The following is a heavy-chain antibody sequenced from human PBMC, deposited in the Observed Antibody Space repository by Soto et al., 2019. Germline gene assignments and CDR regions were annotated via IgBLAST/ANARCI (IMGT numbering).Heavy chain of an antibody. CDR2: IRRNAYGGTT. CDR3: TRASSLDFDF. CDR1: GFTFGDYA. V-gene: IGHV3-49*04. J-gene: IGHJ4*02. D-gene: IGHD3-16*01. Sequence: PGGSLRLSCTTSGFTFGDYALSWVRQAPGKGLEWVGFIRRNAYGGTTDYAASVKGRFTISRDDSKSIAYLQMNSLRTEDTALYYCTRASSLDFDFWGQGNLVTVSS.